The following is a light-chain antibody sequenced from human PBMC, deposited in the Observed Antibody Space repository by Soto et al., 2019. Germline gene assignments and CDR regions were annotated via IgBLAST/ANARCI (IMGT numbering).Light chain of an antibody. Sequence: EVVLTQSPATLSLSPGERATLSCRASQSISSYFAWYQQRPGQAPRLLISDASNRVTGIPARFSGSGSGTDFTLAISSLEPEHFAVYSCQQRSNWTRTFGQSTKVEI. CDR1: QSISSY. CDR3: QQRSNWTRT. CDR2: DAS. J-gene: IGKJ1*01. V-gene: IGKV3-11*01.